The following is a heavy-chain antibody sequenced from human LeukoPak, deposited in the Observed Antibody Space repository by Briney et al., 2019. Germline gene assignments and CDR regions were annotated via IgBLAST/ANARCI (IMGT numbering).Heavy chain of an antibody. V-gene: IGHV4-39*01. CDR2: IYSSGST. CDR1: GASISGSGYY. CDR3: AKSGGYGLIDY. Sequence: SETLSLTCTVSGASISGSGYYWGWLRQPPGKGLEWIGSIYSSGSTYYNASLQSRVTISIETSKNQISLRLNSVTAADTAMYYCAKSGGYGLIDYWGQGTLVTVSS. D-gene: IGHD1-26*01. J-gene: IGHJ4*02.